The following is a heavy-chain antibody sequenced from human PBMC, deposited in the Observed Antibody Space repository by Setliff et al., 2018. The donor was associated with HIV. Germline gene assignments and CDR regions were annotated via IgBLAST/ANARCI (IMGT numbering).Heavy chain of an antibody. Sequence: ASVKVSCKTSGYTFTSFDINWVRQAPGQGPEWIGKIIPIFGTANYAQKFQGRVTITADESTSTAYMELSSLRSEDTAVYYCARVGTGATEYFDYWGQGTLVTVSS. CDR1: GYTFTSFD. V-gene: IGHV1-69*13. D-gene: IGHD1-26*01. J-gene: IGHJ4*02. CDR3: ARVGTGATEYFDY. CDR2: IIPIFGTA.